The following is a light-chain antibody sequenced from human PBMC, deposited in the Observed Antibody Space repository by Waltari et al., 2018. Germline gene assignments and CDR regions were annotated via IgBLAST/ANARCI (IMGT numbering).Light chain of an antibody. CDR1: SSSIGSNA. J-gene: IGLJ2*01. Sequence: QSVLTQPPSASGTPGQRVTISCSGSSSSIGSNAVNWYQQIPGSAPKLLLHTNNQGPSGVPDRFSGSKSGTSASLAISGLQSEDEADYYCATWDDRPNGQVIGGGTKLTVL. V-gene: IGLV1-44*01. CDR2: TNN. CDR3: ATWDDRPNGQV.